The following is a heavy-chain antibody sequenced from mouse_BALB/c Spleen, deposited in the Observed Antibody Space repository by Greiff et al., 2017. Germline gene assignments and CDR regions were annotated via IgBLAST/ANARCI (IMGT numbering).Heavy chain of an antibody. J-gene: IGHJ4*01. D-gene: IGHD1-2*01. V-gene: IGHV5-6-2*01. CDR1: GFTFSSYY. CDR3: ARQYYGYVGAMDY. Sequence: EVQLQESGGGLVKLGGSLKLSCAASGFTFSSYYMSWVRQTPEKRLELVAAINSNGGSTYYPDTVKGRFTISRDNAKNTLYLQMSSLKSEDTALYYCARQYYGYVGAMDYWGQGTSVTVSS. CDR2: INSNGGST.